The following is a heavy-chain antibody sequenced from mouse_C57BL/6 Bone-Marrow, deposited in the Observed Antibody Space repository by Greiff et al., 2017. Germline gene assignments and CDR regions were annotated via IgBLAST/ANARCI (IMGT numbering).Heavy chain of an antibody. CDR3: ARNGNRARLDY. V-gene: IGHV1-19*01. CDR1: GYTFTDYY. J-gene: IGHJ2*01. Sequence: EVHLVESGPVLVKPGASVKMSCKASGYTFTDYYMNWVKQSHGKSLEWIGVINPYNGGTSYNQKFKGKATLTVDKSSSTAYMELNSLTSEDSAVYYCARNGNRARLDYWGQGTTLTVSS. CDR2: INPYNGGT. D-gene: IGHD2-1*01.